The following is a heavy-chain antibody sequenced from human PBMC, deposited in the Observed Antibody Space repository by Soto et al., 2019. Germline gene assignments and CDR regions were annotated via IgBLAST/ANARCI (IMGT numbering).Heavy chain of an antibody. Sequence: EVQLLESGGGLVQPGGSLRLSCAASGFTFSSYAMSWVRQAPGKGLEWVSGISGSGGSTYYADSVKGRFTISRDNARNTLYLQMNSLRDEDTAVYYCARDNNWSYDYWGQGILVTVSS. D-gene: IGHD1-1*01. CDR1: GFTFSSYA. CDR3: ARDNNWSYDY. J-gene: IGHJ4*02. V-gene: IGHV3-23*01. CDR2: ISGSGGST.